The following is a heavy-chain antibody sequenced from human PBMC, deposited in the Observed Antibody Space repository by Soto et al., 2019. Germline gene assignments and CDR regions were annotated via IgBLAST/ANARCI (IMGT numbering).Heavy chain of an antibody. Sequence: GGSLRLSCAASGFTFSSYWMSWVRQAPGKGLEWVANIKQDGSEKYYVDSVKGRFTISRDNAKKSLYLQMNSLRAEDTVVYYCARDSNDYSNFHPRDAFDIWGQGTMVTVSS. J-gene: IGHJ3*02. CDR3: ARDSNDYSNFHPRDAFDI. CDR1: GFTFSSYW. CDR2: IKQDGSEK. V-gene: IGHV3-7*03. D-gene: IGHD4-4*01.